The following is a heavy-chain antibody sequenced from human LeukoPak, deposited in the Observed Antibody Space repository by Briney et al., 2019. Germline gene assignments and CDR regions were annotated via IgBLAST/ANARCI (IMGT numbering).Heavy chain of an antibody. D-gene: IGHD4-17*01. CDR1: GGSISGYY. Sequence: NPSETLSLTCTVSGGSISGYYWSWIRQTPGKGLEWIGYMYSSGNSNYNPSLKSRVTISVDTSKNQFSLKLSSVTAADTAVYYCARDGDDYASMDVWGQGTTVTVSS. CDR2: MYSSGNS. J-gene: IGHJ6*02. V-gene: IGHV4-59*01. CDR3: ARDGDDYASMDV.